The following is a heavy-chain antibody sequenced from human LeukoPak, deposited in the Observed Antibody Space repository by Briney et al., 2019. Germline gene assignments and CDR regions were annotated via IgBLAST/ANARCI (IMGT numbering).Heavy chain of an antibody. V-gene: IGHV4-34*01. CDR2: INHSGST. D-gene: IGHD3-22*01. J-gene: IGHJ4*02. Sequence: PSETLSLTCAVYGGSFSGYYWSWIRQPPGKGLEWIGEINHSGSTNYNPSLKSQVTISVDTSKNQFSLKLSSVTAADTAVYYCARVPYYYDSSGFANPFDYWGQGTLVTVSS. CDR1: GGSFSGYY. CDR3: ARVPYYYDSSGFANPFDY.